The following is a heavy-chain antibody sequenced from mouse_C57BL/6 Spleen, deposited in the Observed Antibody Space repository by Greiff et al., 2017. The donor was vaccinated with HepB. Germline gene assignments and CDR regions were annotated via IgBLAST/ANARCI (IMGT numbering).Heavy chain of an antibody. J-gene: IGHJ2*01. CDR2: ISGGGGNT. CDR1: GFTFSSYT. V-gene: IGHV5-9*01. Sequence: DVQLVESGGGLVKPGGSLKLSCAASGFTFSSYTMSWVRQTPEKRLEWVATISGGGGNTYYPDSVKGRFTISRDNAKNTLYLQMSSLRSEDTALYYCARSDPYCFDYWGQGTTLTVSS. CDR3: ARSDPYCFDY.